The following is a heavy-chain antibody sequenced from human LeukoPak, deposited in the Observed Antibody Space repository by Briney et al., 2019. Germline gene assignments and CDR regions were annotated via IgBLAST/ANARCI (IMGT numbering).Heavy chain of an antibody. V-gene: IGHV3-23*01. Sequence: PGGSLRLSCAASGFTYPNFAMSWVRQAPGKGLEWVSAISGRGGSTYYADAVKGRFTISRDNSKNTLYLQMNSLSAEDTADYYCAKGETEGGGLAHAYWGQGTLVTVSS. D-gene: IGHD2-15*01. J-gene: IGHJ4*02. CDR1: GFTYPNFA. CDR3: AKGETEGGGLAHAY. CDR2: ISGRGGST.